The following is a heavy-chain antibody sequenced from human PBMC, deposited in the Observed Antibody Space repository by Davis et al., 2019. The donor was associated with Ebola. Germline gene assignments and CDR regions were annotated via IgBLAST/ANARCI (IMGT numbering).Heavy chain of an antibody. V-gene: IGHV3-48*02. CDR2: ISSSSSTI. CDR1: GFTFSDYY. Sequence: PGGSLRLSCAASGFTFSDYYMNWVRQAPGKGLEWVSYISSSSSTIYYADSVKGRFTISRDNAKNSLYLQMNSLRDEDTAVYYCARILIYYYYMDVWGKGTTVTVSS. J-gene: IGHJ6*03. CDR3: ARILIYYYYMDV.